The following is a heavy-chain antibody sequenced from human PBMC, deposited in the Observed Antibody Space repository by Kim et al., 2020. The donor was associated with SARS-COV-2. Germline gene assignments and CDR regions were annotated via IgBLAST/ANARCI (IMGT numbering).Heavy chain of an antibody. CDR1: GYTFTGYY. J-gene: IGHJ4*02. V-gene: IGHV1-2*02. Sequence: ASVKVSCKASGYTFTGYYMHWVRQAPGQGLEWMGWINPNSGGTNYAQKFQGRVTMTRDTSISTAYMELSRLRSDDTAVYYCARDGYYDSSGYALWGQGTLVTVSS. CDR2: INPNSGGT. CDR3: ARDGYYDSSGYAL. D-gene: IGHD3-22*01.